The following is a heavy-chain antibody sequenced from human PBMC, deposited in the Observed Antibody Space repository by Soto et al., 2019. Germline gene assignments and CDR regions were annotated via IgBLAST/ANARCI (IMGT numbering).Heavy chain of an antibody. V-gene: IGHV4-34*01. CDR3: ARGHIRLIYGSNRDGMDV. CDR2: INHSGST. J-gene: IGHJ6*02. Sequence: PSETLSLTCAVYGGSFSGYYWSWIRQPPGKGLEWIGEINHSGSTNYNPSLKSRVTISVDTSKNQFSLKLSSVTAADTAVYYCARGHIRLIYGSNRDGMDVWGQGTTVTVSS. CDR1: GGSFSGYY. D-gene: IGHD3-10*01.